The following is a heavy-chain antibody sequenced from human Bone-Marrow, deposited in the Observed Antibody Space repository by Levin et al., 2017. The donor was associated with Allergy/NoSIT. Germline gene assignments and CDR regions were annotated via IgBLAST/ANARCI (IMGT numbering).Heavy chain of an antibody. CDR1: GFTFSSYS. CDR2: ISSSSSYI. D-gene: IGHD5-18*01. Sequence: GESLKISCAASGFTFSSYSMNWVRQAPGKGLEWVSSISSSSSYIYYADSVKGRFTISRDNAKNSLYLQMNSLRAEDTAVYYCARVVLPRYSYGYYYYYYMDVWGKGTTVTVSS. J-gene: IGHJ6*03. CDR3: ARVVLPRYSYGYYYYYYMDV. V-gene: IGHV3-21*01.